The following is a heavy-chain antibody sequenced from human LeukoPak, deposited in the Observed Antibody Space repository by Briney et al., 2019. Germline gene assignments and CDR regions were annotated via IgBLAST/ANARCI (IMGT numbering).Heavy chain of an antibody. V-gene: IGHV3-66*02. CDR2: IYSGGST. D-gene: IGHD3-10*01. CDR1: GFTVSSNF. J-gene: IGHJ6*03. CDR3: ARKVRGFYYYMDV. Sequence: GGSLRLSCAASGFTVSSNFMSWVRQAPGKGLEWVSVIYSGGSTYYANSVKGRFTISRNSSKNTLYLQMNSLRAEDTAVYFCARKVRGFYYYMDVWGKGTTVTVSS.